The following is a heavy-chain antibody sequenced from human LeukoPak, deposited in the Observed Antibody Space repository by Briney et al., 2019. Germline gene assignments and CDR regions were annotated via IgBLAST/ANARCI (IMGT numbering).Heavy chain of an antibody. CDR1: GGTFSSYA. V-gene: IGHV1-69*13. CDR3: ASSAGIVVVPSDFDY. Sequence: SVKVSCKASGGTFSSYAISWVRHAPGQGLEWMGGIIPIFGTANYAQKFQGRVTITADESTSTAYMELSSLRSEDTAVYYCASSAGIVVVPSDFDYWGQGTLVTVSS. D-gene: IGHD2-21*01. J-gene: IGHJ4*02. CDR2: IIPIFGTA.